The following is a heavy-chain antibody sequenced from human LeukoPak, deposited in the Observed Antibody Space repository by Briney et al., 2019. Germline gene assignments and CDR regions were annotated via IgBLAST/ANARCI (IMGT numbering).Heavy chain of an antibody. D-gene: IGHD5-24*01. CDR2: IGGPTET. J-gene: IGHJ4*02. CDR3: AKDATPRDSIWDYFGK. V-gene: IGHV3-23*01. Sequence: GGSLSLSCVASGFSFDICAMSWVRQAPGKGPEWVSSIGGPTETFYADSVKGRFTVSRDNSQNTLYLQMNSLRAEDTAVYYCAKDATPRDSIWDYFGKWGQGALVTVST. CDR1: GFSFDICA.